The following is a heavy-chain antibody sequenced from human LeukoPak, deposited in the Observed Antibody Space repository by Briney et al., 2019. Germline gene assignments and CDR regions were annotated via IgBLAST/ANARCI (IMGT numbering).Heavy chain of an antibody. CDR1: GFTFSSYA. V-gene: IGHV3-30*04. J-gene: IGHJ4*02. CDR2: ISYDGSNK. CDR3: ARDLMSDATVGY. D-gene: IGHD1-26*01. Sequence: PGGSLRLSCAASGFTFSSYAMHWVRQAPGKGLEWVAVISYDGSNKYYADSVKGRFTISRDNSKNTLYLQMNSLRAEDTAVYYCARDLMSDATVGYWGQGTLVTVSS.